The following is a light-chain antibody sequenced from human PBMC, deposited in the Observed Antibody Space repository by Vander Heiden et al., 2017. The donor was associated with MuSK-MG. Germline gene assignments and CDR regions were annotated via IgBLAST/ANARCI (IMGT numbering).Light chain of an antibody. Sequence: EVVMTQSPATLSVSPGERATLSCRASQSVSSNLAWYQQKPGRAPRLLIYGAFIRATGIPARFSGSGSGTEFILTINSLQSEDFALYCCQQDNNGPETFGQGTKVXIK. V-gene: IGKV3-15*01. CDR3: QQDNNGPET. J-gene: IGKJ1*01. CDR1: QSVSSN. CDR2: GAF.